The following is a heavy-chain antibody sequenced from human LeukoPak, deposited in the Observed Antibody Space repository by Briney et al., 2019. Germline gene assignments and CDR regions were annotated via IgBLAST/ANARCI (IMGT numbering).Heavy chain of an antibody. CDR1: GYTFTTYG. D-gene: IGHD6-19*01. V-gene: IGHV1-18*01. Sequence: ASVKVSCKASGYTFTTYGISWVRPAPGQGLEWMGWISAYNGNTNYAQKLQGRVTMATDTSTSTAYMELRSLRSDDTAVYYCAREGAIAVAGTRDAFDIWGQGTMVTVSS. J-gene: IGHJ3*02. CDR3: AREGAIAVAGTRDAFDI. CDR2: ISAYNGNT.